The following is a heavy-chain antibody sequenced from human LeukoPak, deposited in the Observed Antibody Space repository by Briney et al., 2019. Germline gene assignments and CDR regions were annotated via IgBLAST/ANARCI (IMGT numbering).Heavy chain of an antibody. CDR3: TKDSYWAFDY. CDR2: IRYDESDK. CDR1: GFTFSHYG. Sequence: GGSLRLSCATSGFTFSHYGMHWVRQPPGRGLDWVAHIRYDESDKYYADSVKGRFTIPRDLSKNTVYLQMNSLRVEDTAVYYCTKDSYWAFDYWGQGTLVTVSS. V-gene: IGHV3-30*02. D-gene: IGHD2-8*02. J-gene: IGHJ4*02.